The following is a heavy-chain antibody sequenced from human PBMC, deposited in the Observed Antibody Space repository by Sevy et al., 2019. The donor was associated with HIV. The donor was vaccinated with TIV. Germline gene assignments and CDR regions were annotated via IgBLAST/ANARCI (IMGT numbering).Heavy chain of an antibody. CDR2: ISYDGSNK. J-gene: IGHJ6*02. V-gene: IGHV3-30*04. CDR1: GFTFSSYA. CDR3: ARDLMTTVTAPSYYYYYGMDV. D-gene: IGHD4-4*01. Sequence: GGPLRLSCAASGFTFSSYAMHWVRQAPGKGLEWVAVISYDGSNKYYADSVKGRFTISRDNSKNTLYLQMNSLRAEDTAVYYCARDLMTTVTAPSYYYYYGMDVWGQGTTVTVSS.